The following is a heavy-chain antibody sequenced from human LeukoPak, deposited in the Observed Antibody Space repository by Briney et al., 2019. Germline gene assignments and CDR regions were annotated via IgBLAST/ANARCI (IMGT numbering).Heavy chain of an antibody. CDR2: ISSSSSYI. CDR3: ARVGGYSYGTYYFDY. V-gene: IGHV3-21*01. CDR1: GFTFSSYS. Sequence: PGGSLRLSCAASGFTFSSYSMNWVRQAPGKGLEWVSSISSSSSYIYYADSVKGRFTISRDNAKNSLYLQMNGLRAEDTAVYYCARVGGYSYGTYYFDYWGQGTLVTVSS. D-gene: IGHD5-18*01. J-gene: IGHJ4*02.